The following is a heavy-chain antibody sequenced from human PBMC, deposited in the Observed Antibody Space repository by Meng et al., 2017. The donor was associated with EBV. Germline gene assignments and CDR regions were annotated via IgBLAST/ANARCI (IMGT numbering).Heavy chain of an antibody. V-gene: IGHV1-69*01. D-gene: IGHD3-10*01. Sequence: QAQLGQVAALVKKPGPSVKVSCKTSGGPFRYYAISWVRQAPGQGLEWLGGFLPRLGAPNYAQKFHGRVKITADESTSTHYMDLSSLRSEDTAIYYCASESGRGYTPDYWGQGTLVTVSS. CDR2: FLPRLGAP. J-gene: IGHJ4*02. CDR3: ASESGRGYTPDY. CDR1: GGPFRYYA.